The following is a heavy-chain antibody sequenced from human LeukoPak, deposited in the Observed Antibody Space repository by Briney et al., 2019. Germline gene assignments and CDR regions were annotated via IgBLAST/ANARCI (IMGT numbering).Heavy chain of an antibody. J-gene: IGHJ4*02. CDR3: ARRIQGMAPYYFDY. CDR2: INSDGGST. CDR1: GFTFSSYL. Sequence: GGSLRLSCTASGFTFSSYLMHWVRQAPGKGLVWVSRINSDGGSTSYADSVKGRFTISRDNAKNTLYLQMNSLRAEDTAVYYCARRIQGMAPYYFDYWGQGTLVTVSS. V-gene: IGHV3-74*01. D-gene: IGHD5-24*01.